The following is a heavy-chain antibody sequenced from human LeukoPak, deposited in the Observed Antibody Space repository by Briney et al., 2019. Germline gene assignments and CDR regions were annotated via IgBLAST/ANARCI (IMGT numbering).Heavy chain of an antibody. V-gene: IGHV1-69*13. CDR1: GGTFSGYA. Sequence: GASVKVSCKASGGTFSGYAISWVRQAPGQGLEWMGGIIPIFGTANYAQKFQGRVTITADESTSTAYMELSSLRSEDTAVYYCARVYSGYGDFDYWGQGTLVTVSS. J-gene: IGHJ4*02. D-gene: IGHD5-12*01. CDR3: ARVYSGYGDFDY. CDR2: IIPIFGTA.